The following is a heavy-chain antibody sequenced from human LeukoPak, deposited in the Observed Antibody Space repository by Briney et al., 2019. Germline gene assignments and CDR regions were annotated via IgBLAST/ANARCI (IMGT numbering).Heavy chain of an antibody. J-gene: IGHJ4*02. D-gene: IGHD2-15*01. Sequence: EASVKVSCKASGYTFTSYDINWVRQATGQGLEWMGWMNPNSGNTGYAQKFQGRVTMTRNTSISTAYMELRSLRSDDTAVYYCARDRGGDIVVVVAASGEFDYWGQGTLATVSS. CDR2: MNPNSGNT. CDR3: ARDRGGDIVVVVAASGEFDY. CDR1: GYTFTSYD. V-gene: IGHV1-8*01.